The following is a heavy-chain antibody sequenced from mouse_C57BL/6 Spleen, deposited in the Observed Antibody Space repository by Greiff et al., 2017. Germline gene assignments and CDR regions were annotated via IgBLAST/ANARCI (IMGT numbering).Heavy chain of an antibody. D-gene: IGHD1-1*01. Sequence: EVKLMESGGDLVKPGGSLKLSCAASGFTFSSYGMSWVRQTPDKRLEWVATISSGGSYTYYPDSVKGRFTISRDNAKNTLYLQMSSLKSEDTAMYYCARQGIPDYYGSSYWYFDVWGTGTTVTVSS. CDR2: ISSGGSYT. V-gene: IGHV5-6*01. J-gene: IGHJ1*03. CDR1: GFTFSSYG. CDR3: ARQGIPDYYGSSYWYFDV.